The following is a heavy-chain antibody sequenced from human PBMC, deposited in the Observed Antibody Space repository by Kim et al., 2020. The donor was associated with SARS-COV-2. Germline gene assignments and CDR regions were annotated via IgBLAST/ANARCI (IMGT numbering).Heavy chain of an antibody. D-gene: IGHD6-6*01. Sequence: RVTISVDTSKNQFSLKLSSVTAADTAVYYCARHGTRFSSIAARSGWFDPWGQGTLVTVSS. CDR3: ARHGTRFSSIAARSGWFDP. J-gene: IGHJ5*02. V-gene: IGHV4-39*01.